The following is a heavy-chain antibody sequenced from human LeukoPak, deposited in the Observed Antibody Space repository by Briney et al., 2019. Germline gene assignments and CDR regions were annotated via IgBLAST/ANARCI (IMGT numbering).Heavy chain of an antibody. CDR1: GDSISSHD. CDR3: ARSYNYVFDY. D-gene: IGHD5-18*01. V-gene: IGHV4-59*11. CDR2: IHYSGIT. Sequence: SETLSLTCTVSGDSISSHDWSWIRQPPGKGLEYIGYIHYSGITNYNPSLMSRVTISVDTSKNQLSLKLSSVTAADTAVYYCARSYNYVFDYWGQGTLVTVSS. J-gene: IGHJ4*02.